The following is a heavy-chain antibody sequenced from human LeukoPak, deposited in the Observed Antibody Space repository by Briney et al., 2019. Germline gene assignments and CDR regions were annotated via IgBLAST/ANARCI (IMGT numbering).Heavy chain of an antibody. CDR1: GYTFTGYY. D-gene: IGHD6-19*01. V-gene: IGHV1-2*06. Sequence: GASVKVSCKASGYTFTGYYMHWVRQVPGQGLEWMGRINPNSGGTNYAQKFQGRVTMTRDTSISTAYMELSRLRSDDTAVYYCARIIAVAAKEVDYWGQGTLVTVSS. J-gene: IGHJ4*02. CDR3: ARIIAVAAKEVDY. CDR2: INPNSGGT.